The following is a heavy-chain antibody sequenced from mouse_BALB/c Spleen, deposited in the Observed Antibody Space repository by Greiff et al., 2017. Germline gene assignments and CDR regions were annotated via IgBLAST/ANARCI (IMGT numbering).Heavy chain of an antibody. CDR2: ISSGGGNT. Sequence: EVNVVESGGGLVKPGGSLKLSCAASGFTFSSYTMSWVRQTPEKRLEWVATISSGGGNTYYPDSVKGRFTISRDNAKNNLYLQMSSLRSEDTALYYCARGDYGPWFAYWGQGTLVTVSA. CDR3: ARGDYGPWFAY. J-gene: IGHJ3*01. V-gene: IGHV5-9*03. D-gene: IGHD2-4*01. CDR1: GFTFSSYT.